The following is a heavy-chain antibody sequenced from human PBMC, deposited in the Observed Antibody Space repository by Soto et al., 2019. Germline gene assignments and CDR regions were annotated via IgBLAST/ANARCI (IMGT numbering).Heavy chain of an antibody. CDR1: GFTFTSSY. Sequence: EVLLVESGGGLVQPGGSLRLSCAASGFTFTSSYMSWVRQAPGKGLECVSLVYSNGATYYADSVKDSFTISRDTFRNTLDLQMNSLRAEDTAVYYCARDSRLRSVGDYWGQGTLVTVSS. D-gene: IGHD3-3*01. CDR2: VYSNGAT. V-gene: IGHV3-66*01. CDR3: ARDSRLRSVGDY. J-gene: IGHJ4*02.